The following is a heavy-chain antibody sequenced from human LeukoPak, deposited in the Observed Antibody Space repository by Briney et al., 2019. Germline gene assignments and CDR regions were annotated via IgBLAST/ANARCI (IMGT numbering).Heavy chain of an antibody. CDR3: ARAEGYCSGGSCYADGPFDY. D-gene: IGHD2-15*01. V-gene: IGHV4-38-2*02. J-gene: IGHJ4*02. CDR2: IYHSGST. Sequence: SETLSLTCTVSGYSINNGYYWGWIRQPPGKGLVWIGSIYHSGSTYYNPSLKSRVTISVDTSKNQFSLKVSSVTAADTAVYYCARAEGYCSGGSCYADGPFDYWGQATLVTVSS. CDR1: GYSINNGYY.